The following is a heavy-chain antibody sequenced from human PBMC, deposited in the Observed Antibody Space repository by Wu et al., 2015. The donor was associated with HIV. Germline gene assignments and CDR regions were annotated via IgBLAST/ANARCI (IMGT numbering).Heavy chain of an antibody. D-gene: IGHD6-13*01. Sequence: QVQLVQSGAEVKKPGASVKVSCKASGYTFTGYYMHWVRQAPGQGLEWMGWINPNSGGTNYAQKFQGRVTMTRDTSISTAYMELSRLRSDDTAVYYCARASIAAAPDWVPTPWGHGNPGHRLV. CDR2: INPNSGGT. V-gene: IGHV1-2*02. CDR3: ARASIAAAPDWVPTP. J-gene: IGHJ5*02. CDR1: GYTFTGYY.